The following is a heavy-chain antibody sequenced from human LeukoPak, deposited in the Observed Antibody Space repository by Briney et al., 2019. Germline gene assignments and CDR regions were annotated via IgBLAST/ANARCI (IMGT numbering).Heavy chain of an antibody. V-gene: IGHV1-69*04. CDR2: IIPILNIT. CDR1: RGTFTKYA. D-gene: IGHD3-22*01. CDR3: AGDDDRAREIDY. Sequence: SVNVSSTASRGTFTKYAISSVRQAPGQGDEWMGRIIPILNITHYAQKFQGRVTIAADKSTSTAYMELSSLRSEDTAVYYCAGDDDRAREIDYWGQGALVTVSS. J-gene: IGHJ4*02.